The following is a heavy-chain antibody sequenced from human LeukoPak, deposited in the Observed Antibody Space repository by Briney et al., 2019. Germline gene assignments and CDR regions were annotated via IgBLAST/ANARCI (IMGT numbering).Heavy chain of an antibody. J-gene: IGHJ4*02. V-gene: IGHV1-24*01. CDR2: FDPEDGET. D-gene: IGHD6-19*01. CDR1: GYTFTSYY. Sequence: ASVKVSCKASGYTFTSYYMHWVRQAPGQGLEWMGGFDPEDGETIYAQKFQGRVTMTEDTSTDTAYMELSSLRSEDTAVYYCATDLGIAVAGRPVDYWGQGTLVTVSS. CDR3: ATDLGIAVAGRPVDY.